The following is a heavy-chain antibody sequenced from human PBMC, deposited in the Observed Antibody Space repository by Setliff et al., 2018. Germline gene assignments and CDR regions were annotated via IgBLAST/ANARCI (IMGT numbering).Heavy chain of an antibody. Sequence: ASVKVSCKASGYIFTYYAIHWVRQAPGQRLEWMGWINAGNGNTKYSQNFQGRVTITRDTSASTAYMELNSLTSEDTAIYYCARGDVYSGSYYHFDYWGQGTLVTVSS. J-gene: IGHJ4*02. CDR2: INAGNGNT. CDR3: ARGDVYSGSYYHFDY. V-gene: IGHV1-3*01. CDR1: GYIFTYYA. D-gene: IGHD1-26*01.